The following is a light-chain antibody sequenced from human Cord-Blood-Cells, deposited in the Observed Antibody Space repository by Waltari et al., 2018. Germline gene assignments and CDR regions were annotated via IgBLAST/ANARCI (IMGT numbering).Light chain of an antibody. Sequence: IQMTQSPSSMSASVGDRVTITCRASQSISSYLNWYQQKPGKAPKLLIYAASSLQRRVPSRFSGSGSGTDVTLNISSLQPEDFAAYYGQQSYSTPYTFGQGTKLEIK. V-gene: IGKV1-39*01. CDR3: QQSYSTPYT. CDR1: QSISSY. CDR2: AAS. J-gene: IGKJ2*01.